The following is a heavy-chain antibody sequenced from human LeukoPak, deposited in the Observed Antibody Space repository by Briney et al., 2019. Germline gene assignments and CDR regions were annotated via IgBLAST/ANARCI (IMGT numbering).Heavy chain of an antibody. CDR2: IKSKVHGGTI. D-gene: IGHD3-16*01. J-gene: IGHJ3*02. CDR3: VKETLGAFII. CDR1: GFTFNNAW. Sequence: PGGSLRLACAASGFTFNNAWMNWVRQTPGKGLEWVGLIKSKVHGGTIDYAAPVKGRFTISRDDSKTTLYLEMNSLKTEDTAVYNCVKETLGAFIIWGKGQWSPSLQ. V-gene: IGHV3-15*07.